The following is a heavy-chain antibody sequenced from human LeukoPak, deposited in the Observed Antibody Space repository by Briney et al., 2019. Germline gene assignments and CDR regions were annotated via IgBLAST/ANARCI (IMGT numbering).Heavy chain of an antibody. CDR2: INPNSGGT. CDR3: ASEFGYCSGGSCYSDPTEYFQH. CDR1: VYTFTGYY. Sequence: ASVKVSCKASVYTFTGYYMHWVRRAPGQGLEWMGWINPNSGGTNYAQKFQGRVTMTRDTSISTAYMELSRLRSDDTAVYYCASEFGYCSGGSCYSDPTEYFQHWGQGTLVTVSS. J-gene: IGHJ1*01. D-gene: IGHD2-15*01. V-gene: IGHV1-2*02.